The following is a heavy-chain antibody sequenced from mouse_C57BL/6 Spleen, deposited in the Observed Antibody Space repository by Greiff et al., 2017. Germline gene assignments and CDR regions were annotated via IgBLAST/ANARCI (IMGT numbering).Heavy chain of an antibody. CDR1: GFTFSSYA. CDR3: ARWLLRGFDY. CDR2: ISDGGSYT. V-gene: IGHV5-4*03. J-gene: IGHJ2*01. Sequence: DVMLVESGGGLVKPGGSLKLSCAASGFTFSSYAMSWVRQTPEKRLEWVATISDGGSYTYYPDNVKGRFTISRDNAKNNLYLQMSHLKSEDTAMYYCARWLLRGFDYWGQGTTLTVSS. D-gene: IGHD2-3*01.